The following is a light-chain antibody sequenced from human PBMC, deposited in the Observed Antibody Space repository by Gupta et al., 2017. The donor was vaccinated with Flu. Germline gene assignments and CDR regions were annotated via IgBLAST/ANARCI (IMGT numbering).Light chain of an antibody. CDR2: DVS. Sequence: QSALTQPASVSGSPGQSLTISCSGTSNDIGAYTYISWYQQHPGKAPKVIIYDVSNRPSGVSNRFAASKSGNTASLTSSGLQAEDESDYYCSSYTGSSTGVFGGGTKLTVL. CDR3: SSYTGSSTGV. V-gene: IGLV2-14*03. J-gene: IGLJ3*02. CDR1: SNDIGAYTY.